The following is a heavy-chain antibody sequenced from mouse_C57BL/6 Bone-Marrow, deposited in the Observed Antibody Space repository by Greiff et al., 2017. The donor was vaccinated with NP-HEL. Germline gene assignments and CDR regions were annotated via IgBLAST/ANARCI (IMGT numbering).Heavy chain of an antibody. J-gene: IGHJ4*01. V-gene: IGHV1-26*01. CDR2: INPNNGGT. Sequence: VQLKQSGPELVKPGASVKISCKASGYTFTDYYMNWVKQSHGKSLEWIGDINPNNGGTSYNQKFKGKATLTVDKSSSTAYMELRSLTSEDSAVYYCARGGNFLYAMDYWGQGTSVTVSS. D-gene: IGHD2-1*01. CDR1: GYTFTDYY. CDR3: ARGGNFLYAMDY.